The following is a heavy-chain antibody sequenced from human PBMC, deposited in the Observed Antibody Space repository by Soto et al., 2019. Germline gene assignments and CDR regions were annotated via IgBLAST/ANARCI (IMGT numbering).Heavy chain of an antibody. D-gene: IGHD6-6*01. CDR3: TTRSINEYSSSSFDY. CDR2: IKSKTDGGTT. J-gene: IGHJ4*02. V-gene: IGHV3-15*01. CDR1: GFTFSNAW. Sequence: GGSLRLSCAASGFTFSNAWMSWVRQAPGKGLEWVGRIKSKTDGGTTDYAAPVKGRFTISRDDSKNTLYLQMNSLKTEDTAVYYCTTRSINEYSSSSFDYWGQGTLVTVSS.